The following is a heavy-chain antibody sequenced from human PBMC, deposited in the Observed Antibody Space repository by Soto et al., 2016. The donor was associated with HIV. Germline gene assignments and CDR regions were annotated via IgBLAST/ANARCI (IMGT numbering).Heavy chain of an antibody. D-gene: IGHD3-10*01. CDR3: AREIIDSNFGIDY. Sequence: VQLVESGGGVVQPGRSLRLSCAASGFTFNTFAMHWVRQAPGKGLKWVAFISYDGSSKYYADSVKGRFTISRDNSENTLYLQMNSLRVEDTAVFYCAREIIDSNFGIDYWGQGTLVTVSS. J-gene: IGHJ4*02. CDR2: ISYDGSSK. V-gene: IGHV3-30*04. CDR1: GFTFNTFA.